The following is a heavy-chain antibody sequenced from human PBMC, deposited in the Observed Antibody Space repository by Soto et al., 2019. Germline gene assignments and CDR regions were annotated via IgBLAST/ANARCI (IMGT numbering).Heavy chain of an antibody. CDR1: GGSFSGYY. Sequence: QVQLQQWGAGLLKPSETLSLTCAVYGGSFSGYYWSWIRQPPGKGLEWIGEINHSGSTNYNPSLKSRVTISVDTSKNQFSLKLSSVTAADTAVYYCARAVYYDSSGAYFDYWGQGTLVTVSS. CDR3: ARAVYYDSSGAYFDY. CDR2: INHSGST. J-gene: IGHJ4*02. D-gene: IGHD3-22*01. V-gene: IGHV4-34*01.